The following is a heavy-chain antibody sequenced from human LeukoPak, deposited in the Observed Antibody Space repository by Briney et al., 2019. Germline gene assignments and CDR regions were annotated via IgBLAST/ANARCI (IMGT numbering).Heavy chain of an antibody. D-gene: IGHD3-16*01. J-gene: IGHJ3*01. CDR3: TSPGLRHFDV. CDR2: IYYSGST. CDR1: GGSISSSSYY. V-gene: IGHV4-39*02. Sequence: SETLSLTCTVSGGSISSSSYYWGWIRQPPGKGLEWIGSIYYSGSTYYNPSLKSRVTISVDTSKNHFSLKLSSVTAADTAVYYCTSPGLRHFDVWGQGTLVTVSS.